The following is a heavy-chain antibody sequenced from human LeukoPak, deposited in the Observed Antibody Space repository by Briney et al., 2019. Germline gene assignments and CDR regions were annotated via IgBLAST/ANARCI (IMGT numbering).Heavy chain of an antibody. D-gene: IGHD2-2*01. J-gene: IGHJ4*02. CDR3: LGYCSSTSCYWYYFDY. Sequence: TSETLSLTCTVSGGSISSYYWSWIRQPPGKGLEWIGYIYYSGSTNYNPSLKSRVTISVDTSKNQFSLKPSSVTAADTAVYYCLGYCSSTSCYWYYFDYWGQGTLVTVSS. V-gene: IGHV4-59*08. CDR1: GGSISSYY. CDR2: IYYSGST.